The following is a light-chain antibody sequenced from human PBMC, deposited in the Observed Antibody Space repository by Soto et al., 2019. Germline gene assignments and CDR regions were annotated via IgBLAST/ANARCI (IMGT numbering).Light chain of an antibody. J-gene: IGKJ3*01. CDR3: QQRSNWPPT. CDR2: DAS. CDR1: QSVSSY. V-gene: IGKV3-11*01. Sequence: EIVLTQSPATLSLSPGERATLSCRASQSVSSYLAWYQQKPGQAPRLLIYDASNRATGIPARFSGSGSGTGFTRTISILEPEDFAVDYFQQRSNWPPTFGPGTKVDIK.